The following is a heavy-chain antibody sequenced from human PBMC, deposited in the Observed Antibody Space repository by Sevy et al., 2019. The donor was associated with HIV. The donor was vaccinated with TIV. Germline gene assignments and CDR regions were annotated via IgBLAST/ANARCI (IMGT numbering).Heavy chain of an antibody. CDR3: ARERGDQYSDSYFDP. J-gene: IGHJ4*02. CDR1: GFMVSSRY. CDR2: IYSGCRT. Sequence: GGSLRLSCAASGFMVSSRYMSWVRQAPGKGLEWVSVIYSGCRTYYADSVKGRFTISRDIAKNTVLLQMNSLRAEDTAVYYCARERGDQYSDSYFDPWGQGTLVTAAS. V-gene: IGHV3-66*01. D-gene: IGHD2-21*01.